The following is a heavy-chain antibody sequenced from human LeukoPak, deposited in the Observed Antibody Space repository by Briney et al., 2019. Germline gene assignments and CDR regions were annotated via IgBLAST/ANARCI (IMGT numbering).Heavy chain of an antibody. CDR3: ARAAEGSGSYGYYYYGMDV. Sequence: SETLSLTCTVSGGSISSYYWSWIRQPPGKGLEWIGYTYYSGSTNYNPSLKSRVTISVDTSKNQFSLKLSSVTAADTAVYYCARAAEGSGSYGYYYYGMDVWGQGTTVTVSS. J-gene: IGHJ6*02. CDR1: GGSISSYY. V-gene: IGHV4-59*01. CDR2: TYYSGST. D-gene: IGHD3-10*01.